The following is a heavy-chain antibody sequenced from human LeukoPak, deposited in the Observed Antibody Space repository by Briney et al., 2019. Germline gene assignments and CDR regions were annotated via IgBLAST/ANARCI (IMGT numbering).Heavy chain of an antibody. Sequence: SETLSLTRTVSGGSISSYYWSWIRQPPGKGLEWIGYIYYSGSTNYNPSLKSRVTISVDTSKNQFSLKLSSVTAADTAVYYCARALPYYYYGMDVWGQGTTVAVSS. CDR3: ARALPYYYYGMDV. V-gene: IGHV4-59*01. CDR1: GGSISSYY. CDR2: IYYSGST. J-gene: IGHJ6*02.